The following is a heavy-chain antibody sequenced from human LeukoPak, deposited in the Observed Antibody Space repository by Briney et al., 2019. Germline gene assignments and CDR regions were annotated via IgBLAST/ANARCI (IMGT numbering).Heavy chain of an antibody. CDR1: GFSFNTYW. V-gene: IGHV3-7*01. Sequence: GGSLRLSCVASGFSFNTYWMSWVRQAPGKGLEWVANIKQDGSEKYYVDSVKGRFTISRDNAKNSLYLQMNSLRAEDTAVYYCARDGRIAAAGSYYWGQGTLVTVSS. J-gene: IGHJ4*02. D-gene: IGHD6-13*01. CDR2: IKQDGSEK. CDR3: ARDGRIAAAGSYY.